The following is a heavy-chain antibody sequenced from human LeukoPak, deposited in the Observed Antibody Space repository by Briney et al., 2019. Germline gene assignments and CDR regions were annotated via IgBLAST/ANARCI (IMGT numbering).Heavy chain of an antibody. CDR3: ARGTYTGSRPDY. V-gene: IGHV3-74*01. Sequence: TGGSLTLSCAASGFTFSSHWMHWVRQAPGKGLVWVSRINSDGSSTSYADSVKGRFTISRDNAKNTLYLEMNSLRAEDTAVYYCARGTYTGSRPDYWGQGTLVTVSS. D-gene: IGHD1-1*01. J-gene: IGHJ4*02. CDR1: GFTFSSHW. CDR2: INSDGSST.